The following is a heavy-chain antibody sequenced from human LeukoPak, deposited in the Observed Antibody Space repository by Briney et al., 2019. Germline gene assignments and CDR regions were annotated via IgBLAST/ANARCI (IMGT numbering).Heavy chain of an antibody. CDR3: AKDFIFNWFDP. CDR2: ISYDGSNK. Sequence: PGGSLRLSCAASGFTFSSYAMHWVRQAPGKGLEWVAVISYDGSNKYYADSVKGRFTISRDNSKNTLYLQMNSLRAEDTAVYYCAKDFIFNWFDPWGQGTLVTVSS. CDR1: GFTFSSYA. J-gene: IGHJ5*02. V-gene: IGHV3-30-3*01.